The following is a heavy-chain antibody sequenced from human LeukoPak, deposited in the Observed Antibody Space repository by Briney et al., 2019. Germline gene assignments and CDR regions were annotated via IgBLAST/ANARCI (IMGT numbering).Heavy chain of an antibody. CDR3: ARIRDGYNDAYDL. Sequence: ASEKVSCKASGYTFTSYGISWVRQAPGQVLEWMGLINPDGGNTNYAQNFQGRVTLTRDTSTSTVYMELSSLRSEDTAIYYCARIRDGYNDAYDLWGQGTVVTVPS. CDR2: INPDGGNT. V-gene: IGHV1-46*01. J-gene: IGHJ3*01. D-gene: IGHD5-24*01. CDR1: GYTFTSYG.